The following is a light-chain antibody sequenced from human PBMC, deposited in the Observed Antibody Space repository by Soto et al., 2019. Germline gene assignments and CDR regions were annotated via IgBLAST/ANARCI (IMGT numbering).Light chain of an antibody. V-gene: IGKV3-20*01. CDR2: SAS. J-gene: IGKJ3*01. CDR3: QQYGRSLFT. CDR1: QSVSSSY. Sequence: EIVLTQSPGTLSLSPGERATLSCRASQSVSSSYLAWYQQKPGQAPRLLIYSASSRATGIPDRFSGSGSGTGFTLTISRLEPEDFAVYYCQQYGRSLFTFGPGTKVDIK.